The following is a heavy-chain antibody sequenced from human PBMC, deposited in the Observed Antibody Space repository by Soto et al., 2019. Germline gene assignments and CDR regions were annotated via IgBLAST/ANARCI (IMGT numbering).Heavy chain of an antibody. CDR3: ARADGPGFVGP. V-gene: IGHV1-3*05. J-gene: IGHJ5*02. CDR2: INAGNGNR. Sequence: QVQVVQSGAEEKKPGASVKVSCKASGYTFTSYGMHWVRQAPGQRLEWMGWINAGNGNRKYSQKLQGRVTITRDTSASTAYMELSSLKSEDTAVYYCARADGPGFVGPWGQGTLVTVSS. CDR1: GYTFTSYG. D-gene: IGHD2-2*01.